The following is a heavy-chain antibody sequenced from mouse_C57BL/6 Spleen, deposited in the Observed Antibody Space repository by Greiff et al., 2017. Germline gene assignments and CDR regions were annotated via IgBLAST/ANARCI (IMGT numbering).Heavy chain of an antibody. CDR1: GFNIKNTY. CDR3: ASPAVYDCDGVPIAY. D-gene: IGHD2-4*01. CDR2: IDPANGNT. V-gene: IGHV14-3*01. J-gene: IGHJ3*01. Sequence: VQLKQSVAELVRPGASVKLSCTASGFNIKNTYMHWVKQRPEQGLEWIGRIDPANGNTKYAPKFQGKATIPADSSSNTAYLQLSSLTSEDTAIYYCASPAVYDCDGVPIAYWGQGTLVTVSA.